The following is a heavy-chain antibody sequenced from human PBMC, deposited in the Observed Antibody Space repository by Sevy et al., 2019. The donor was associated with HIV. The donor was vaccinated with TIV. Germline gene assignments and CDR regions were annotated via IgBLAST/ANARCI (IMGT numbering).Heavy chain of an antibody. Sequence: GGSLRLSCAASGFTFSSYAMSWVRQAPGKGLEWVSAISGSGGSTYYADSVKGRFTICRANSKNTLYMQMNSLRAEATAVYYCAKDGARPPRGYSCYDPAPYYYYYYMDVWGKGTTVTVSS. CDR2: ISGSGGST. CDR1: GFTFSSYA. V-gene: IGHV3-23*01. D-gene: IGHD5-12*01. CDR3: AKDGARPPRGYSCYDPAPYYYYYYMDV. J-gene: IGHJ6*03.